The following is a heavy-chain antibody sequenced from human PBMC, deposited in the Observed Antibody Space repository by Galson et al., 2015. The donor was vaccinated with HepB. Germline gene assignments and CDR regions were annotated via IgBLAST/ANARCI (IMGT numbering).Heavy chain of an antibody. CDR1: GVTFNNYD. V-gene: IGHV3-23*01. J-gene: IGHJ2*01. D-gene: IGHD5-12*01. CDR2: VSDSGTTT. CDR3: AKDPTTTTSAWYFDL. Sequence: SLRLSCAASGVTFNNYDMTWVRQAPGKGLEWVSSVSDSGTTTFYADSVKGRFTISRDNPKKTLYLQMNSLRVEDTAVYYCAKDPTTTTSAWYFDLWGRGTLVTVSS.